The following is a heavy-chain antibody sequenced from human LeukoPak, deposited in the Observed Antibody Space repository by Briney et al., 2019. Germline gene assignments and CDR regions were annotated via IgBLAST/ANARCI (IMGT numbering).Heavy chain of an antibody. Sequence: GGSLRLSCAASGFTFSNCAMSWVRQAPGKGLEWVSVISGSGGSTYYADSVKGRVTISRDNSRNTLYLQMNSLRADDTAVYYCARGGAARPDIWGQGTMVTVSS. CDR3: ARGGAARPDI. CDR2: ISGSGGST. D-gene: IGHD6-6*01. CDR1: GFTFSNCA. J-gene: IGHJ3*02. V-gene: IGHV3-23*01.